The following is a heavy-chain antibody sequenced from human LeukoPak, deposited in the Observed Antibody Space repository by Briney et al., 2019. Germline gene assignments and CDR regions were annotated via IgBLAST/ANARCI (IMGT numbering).Heavy chain of an antibody. J-gene: IGHJ6*03. CDR3: ARDGVGVVAATYYYYYYMDV. D-gene: IGHD2-15*01. Sequence: ASVKVSCKASGYTFTGYYMHWVRQAPGQGLEWMGWINPNSGGTNYAQKFQGRVTMTRDTSISTAYMELSRLRSDDTAVYYCARDGVGVVAATYYYYYYMDVWGKGTTVTISS. CDR2: INPNSGGT. V-gene: IGHV1-2*02. CDR1: GYTFTGYY.